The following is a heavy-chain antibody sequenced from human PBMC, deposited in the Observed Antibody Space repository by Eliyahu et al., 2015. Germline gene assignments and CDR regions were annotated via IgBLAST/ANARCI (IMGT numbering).Heavy chain of an antibody. CDR2: INPNSGGT. J-gene: IGHJ4*02. D-gene: IGHD2-15*01. CDR1: GYTFTGYY. Sequence: QVQLVQSGAEVKKPGASVKVSCKASGYTFTGYYMHWVRQAPGQGLEWMEWINPNSGGTNYAQKFQGRVTMTRDTSISTAYMELSRLRSDDTAVYYCARDSGGSFKSGPPFDYWGQGTLVTVSS. CDR3: ARDSGGSFKSGPPFDY. V-gene: IGHV1-2*02.